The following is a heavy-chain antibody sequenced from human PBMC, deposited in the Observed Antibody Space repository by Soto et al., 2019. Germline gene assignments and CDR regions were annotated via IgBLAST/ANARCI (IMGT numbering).Heavy chain of an antibody. CDR2: ISGSGGST. V-gene: IGHV3-23*01. D-gene: IGHD1-1*01. CDR3: AKALAATTGYYFDY. CDR1: GFTFSSYA. Sequence: LRLSCAASGFTFSSYAMSWVRQAPGKGLEWVSAISGSGGSTYYADSVKGRFTISRDNSKNTLYLQMNSLRAEDTAVYYCAKALAATTGYYFDYWGQGTLVTVSS. J-gene: IGHJ4*02.